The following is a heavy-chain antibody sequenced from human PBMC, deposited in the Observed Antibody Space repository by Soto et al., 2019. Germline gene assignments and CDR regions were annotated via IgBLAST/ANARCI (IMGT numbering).Heavy chain of an antibody. CDR3: ASYQGGAILSLGY. CDR2: IYYSGST. J-gene: IGHJ4*02. Sequence: SETLSLTCTVSGGSISSYYWSWIRQPPGKGLEWIGYIYYSGSTNYNPSLKSRVTISVDTSKNQFSLKLSSVTAADTAVYYCASYQGGAILSLGYWGQGTLVTVSS. V-gene: IGHV4-59*01. CDR1: GGSISSYY. D-gene: IGHD3-10*01.